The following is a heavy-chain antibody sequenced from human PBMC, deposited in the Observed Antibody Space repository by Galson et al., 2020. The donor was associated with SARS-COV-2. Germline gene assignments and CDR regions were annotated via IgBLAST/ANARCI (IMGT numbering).Heavy chain of an antibody. V-gene: IGHV5-10-1*01. CDR2: IDPSDSYT. CDR3: ARFDGELLDYYYYMDV. Sequence: HGESLKISCKGSGYSFTSYWISWVRQMPGKGLEWMGRIDPSDSYTNYSPSFQGHVTISADKSISTAYLQWSSLKASDTAMYYCARFDGELLDYYYYMDVGGKGTTVTVSS. D-gene: IGHD1-7*01. J-gene: IGHJ6*03. CDR1: GYSFTSYW.